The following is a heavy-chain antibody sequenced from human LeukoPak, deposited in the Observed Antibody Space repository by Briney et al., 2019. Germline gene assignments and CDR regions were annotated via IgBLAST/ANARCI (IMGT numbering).Heavy chain of an antibody. Sequence: GGSLRLSCAPSRFTFSSYSFNWVRQAPGRGLEWVSSISSSNSYIYYADSVKGRFTISRDNAKNSLYLQMNSLRAEDTAVYYYGYSSGWYVDYWGQGTLVTVSS. CDR2: ISSSNSYI. CDR1: RFTFSSYS. V-gene: IGHV3-21*01. J-gene: IGHJ4*02. D-gene: IGHD6-19*01. CDR3: GYSSGWYVDY.